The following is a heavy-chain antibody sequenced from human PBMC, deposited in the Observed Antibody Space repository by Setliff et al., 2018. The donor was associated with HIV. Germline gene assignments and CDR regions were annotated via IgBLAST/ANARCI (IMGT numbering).Heavy chain of an antibody. V-gene: IGHV4-39*01. CDR2: IYHRGNT. Sequence: PSETLSLTCTVSGGSISSSSYYWGWIRQPPGKGLEWIGSIYHRGNTYYNPSLKSRVTISFDTSKNQFSLKLSFVTAADTAVYYCARHLKGWLQGGFWGQGTLVTVSS. J-gene: IGHJ4*02. CDR3: ARHLKGWLQGGF. D-gene: IGHD5-12*01. CDR1: GGSISSSSYY.